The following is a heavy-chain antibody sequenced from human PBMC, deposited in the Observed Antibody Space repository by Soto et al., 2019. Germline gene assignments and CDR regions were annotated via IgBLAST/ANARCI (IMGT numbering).Heavy chain of an antibody. Sequence: GSGPTLVNPTQTLTLTCTFSGFSLRNSGMRVSWIRQPPGKALEWLARIDWDDDKFYSTSLRTRLTISKGTSKNQVVLTMTNMDPVDTATYYCAKTGIDGSWFDPWGQGTLVTVSS. CDR1: GFSLRNSGMR. CDR3: AKTGIDGSWFDP. D-gene: IGHD1-26*01. CDR2: IDWDDDK. J-gene: IGHJ5*02. V-gene: IGHV2-70*04.